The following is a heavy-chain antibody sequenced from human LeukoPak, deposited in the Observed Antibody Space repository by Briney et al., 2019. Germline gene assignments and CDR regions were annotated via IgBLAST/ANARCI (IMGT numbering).Heavy chain of an antibody. CDR3: AREWGYGCGGECFSGIQAYYGMDV. J-gene: IGHJ6*02. D-gene: IGHD2-15*01. CDR1: GFFVSNNY. CDR2: IYNGGDT. Sequence: PGGSLRLSCAASGFFVSNNYISWVRQAPGKGLEWVSVIYNGGDTYYPDSVTGRFTISRENSKNTLYLQMNRLRAEDTDIYYCAREWGYGCGGECFSGIQAYYGMDVWGQGTTVTVSS. V-gene: IGHV3-53*01.